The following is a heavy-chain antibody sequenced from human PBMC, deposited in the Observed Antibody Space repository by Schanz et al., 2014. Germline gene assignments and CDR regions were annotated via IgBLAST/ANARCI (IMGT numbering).Heavy chain of an antibody. V-gene: IGHV3-48*01. D-gene: IGHD3-22*01. Sequence: EVQLVESGGDLVQPGGSQRLSCAASGFIVSSTYMTWVRQAPGKGLEWVSYISSSSSTIYYADSVKGRFTISRDNAKNSLYLQMNSLRAEDTGVYYCARGREVVAKIFDVWGQGTMVTVSS. CDR1: GFIVSSTY. CDR3: ARGREVVAKIFDV. CDR2: ISSSSSTI. J-gene: IGHJ3*01.